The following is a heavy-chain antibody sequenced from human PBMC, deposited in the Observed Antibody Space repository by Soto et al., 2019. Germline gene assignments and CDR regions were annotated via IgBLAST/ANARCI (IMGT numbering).Heavy chain of an antibody. CDR2: IIPSFGTA. CDR1: GRTFSRSA. J-gene: IGHJ6*02. Sequence: QVHLVQSGPEGKKPGSSVKVSCKGSGRTFSRSAISWVRQAPGQGLEWMGGIIPSFGTATYAQKLQGRVTIAADDSPGTAYMGLSRLRSEDTAVYYCASQLKYYDFWSVNPCYGTAFWGQGTRVTGSS. V-gene: IGHV1-69*01. D-gene: IGHD3-3*01. CDR3: ASQLKYYDFWSVNPCYGTAF.